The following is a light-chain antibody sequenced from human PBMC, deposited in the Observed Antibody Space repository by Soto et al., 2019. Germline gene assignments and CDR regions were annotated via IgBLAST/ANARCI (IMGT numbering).Light chain of an antibody. CDR1: QDINRW. CDR3: QQYTGYSQWT. Sequence: DIQMTQSPSTLSASVGDRVTITCRASQDINRWLAWYQQKPGKAPKIXXYNASTLESGVPSRFSGSGSGTDFSLTISSLQPVDFATYYCQQYTGYSQWTFGPGTRLEIK. CDR2: NAS. J-gene: IGKJ5*01. V-gene: IGKV1-5*01.